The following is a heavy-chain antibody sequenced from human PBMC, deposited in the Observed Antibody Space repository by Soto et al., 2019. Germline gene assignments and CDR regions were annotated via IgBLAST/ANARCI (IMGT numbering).Heavy chain of an antibody. J-gene: IGHJ4*02. CDR1: GGSVTSSRYF. Sequence: PSETLSLTCNVSGGSVTSSRYFWGWIRQSPGKGLEWIGSVYYRGNTYYNPSLKSRTTISLDTSKSQFSLKLSSMTAADTAVYYCARQRGLQWLVYYFDYWGQGTLVTVSS. CDR2: VYYRGNT. D-gene: IGHD6-19*01. CDR3: ARQRGLQWLVYYFDY. V-gene: IGHV4-39*01.